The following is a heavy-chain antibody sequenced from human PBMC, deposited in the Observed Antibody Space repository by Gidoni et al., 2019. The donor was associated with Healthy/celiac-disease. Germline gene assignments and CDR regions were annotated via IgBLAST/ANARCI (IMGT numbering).Heavy chain of an antibody. Sequence: QVQLVQSGAEVKKPGASVQVSCKASGYTFTSYYMHWVRQAPGQGLEWMGIINPSGGSTSYAQKFQGRVTMTRDTSTSTVYMELSSLRSEDTAVYYCARDSARTGGYTYGYYDYWGQGTLVTVSS. CDR1: GYTFTSYY. J-gene: IGHJ4*02. V-gene: IGHV1-46*03. CDR2: INPSGGST. D-gene: IGHD5-18*01. CDR3: ARDSARTGGYTYGYYDY.